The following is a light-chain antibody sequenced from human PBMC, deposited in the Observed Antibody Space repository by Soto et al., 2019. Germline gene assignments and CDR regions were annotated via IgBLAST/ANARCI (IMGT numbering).Light chain of an antibody. J-gene: IGLJ3*02. CDR1: SSDVGGYNY. CDR2: EVS. Sequence: QSALTQPASVSGSPGQSITISCTGTSSDVGGYNYVSWYQQHPGKAPKVMIYEVSNRPSGVSNRFSGSKSGNTASLTISGLQAEDEADYCCSSYTRSSTRVFGGGTKLTVL. V-gene: IGLV2-14*01. CDR3: SSYTRSSTRV.